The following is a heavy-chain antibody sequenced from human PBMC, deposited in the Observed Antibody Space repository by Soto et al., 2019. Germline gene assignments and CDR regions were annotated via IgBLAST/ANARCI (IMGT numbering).Heavy chain of an antibody. D-gene: IGHD2-15*01. Sequence: QVQLQESGPGLVKPSQTLSLTCTASGDSISSDNYYWSWIRQPPGKGLEWIGYIYDSGSTYYNASLKSRVTISVDTPKNQFSLKLSSVTAADTAVYYCASVRWYGDYSDYWGQGTLVTVSS. CDR1: GDSISSDNYY. J-gene: IGHJ4*02. CDR2: IYDSGST. CDR3: ASVRWYGDYSDY. V-gene: IGHV4-30-4*01.